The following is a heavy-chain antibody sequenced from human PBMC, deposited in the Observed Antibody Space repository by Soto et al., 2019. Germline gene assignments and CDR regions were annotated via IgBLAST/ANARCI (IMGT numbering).Heavy chain of an antibody. J-gene: IGHJ5*02. CDR3: ALSQVSSGYWNNCCDP. V-gene: IGHV1-69*05. CDR2: INPHFGTA. D-gene: IGHD3-22*01. CDR1: GYTFSSYT. Sequence: SVKVSCKASGYTFSSYTMPWVRQAPGQGLEWMGGINPHFGTANYAQKFQGRVTITTDASASTAYMELSRLRSEDTAVYYCALSQVSSGYWNNCCDPGGQGTLVTVPP.